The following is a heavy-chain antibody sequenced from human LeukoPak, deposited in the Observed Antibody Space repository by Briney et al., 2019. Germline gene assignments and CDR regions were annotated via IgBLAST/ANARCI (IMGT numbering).Heavy chain of an antibody. J-gene: IGHJ5*02. D-gene: IGHD3-10*01. Sequence: PGRSLRLSCAASGFTFSSYGMSWVRQAPGKGLEWVSAISGSGGSTYYADSVKGRFTISRDNSKNTLYLQMNSLRAEDTAVYYCAKWFKGVSMGFDPWGQGTLVTVSS. V-gene: IGHV3-23*01. CDR3: AKWFKGVSMGFDP. CDR1: GFTFSSYG. CDR2: ISGSGGST.